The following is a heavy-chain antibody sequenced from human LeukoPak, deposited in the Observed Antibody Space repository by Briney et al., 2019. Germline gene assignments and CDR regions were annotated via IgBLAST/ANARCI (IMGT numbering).Heavy chain of an antibody. V-gene: IGHV4-30-2*01. CDR2: IYHSGST. J-gene: IGHJ4*02. CDR1: GGSISSGGYS. D-gene: IGHD3-3*01. CDR3: ARGRGFLEWLLDY. Sequence: SQTLSLTCAVSGGSISSGGYSWSWIRQPPGKGLEWIGYIYHSGSTYYNPSLKSRVTISVDTSKNQFSLKLSSVTAADTAVYYCARGRGFLEWLLDYWGQGTLVTVSS.